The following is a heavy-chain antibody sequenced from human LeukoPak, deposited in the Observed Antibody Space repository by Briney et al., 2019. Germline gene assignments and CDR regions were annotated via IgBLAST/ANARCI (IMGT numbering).Heavy chain of an antibody. D-gene: IGHD6-13*01. CDR3: ATTSIAAAVPGCFDY. Sequence: GGSLRLSCEASGFTFSSYEMNWVRQAPGKGLEWVSYISSSGKTIYYTDSTKGRFTVSRDNAKNSLYLQMNSLRAEDTAVYYCATTSIAAAVPGCFDYWGQGTLVTVFS. J-gene: IGHJ4*02. CDR2: ISSSGKTI. V-gene: IGHV3-48*03. CDR1: GFTFSSYE.